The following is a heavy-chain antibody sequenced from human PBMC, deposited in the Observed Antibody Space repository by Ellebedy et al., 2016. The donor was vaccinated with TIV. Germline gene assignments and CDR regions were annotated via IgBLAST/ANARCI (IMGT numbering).Heavy chain of an antibody. J-gene: IGHJ6*02. CDR2: ISYDGSNK. CDR1: GFTFSSYA. Sequence: GESLKISCAASGFTFSSYAMHWVRQAPGKGLEWVAVISYDGSNKYYADSVKGRFTISRDNSKNTLYLQMNSLRAEDTAVYYCARDYYDSSGPWGMDVWGQGTTVTVSS. D-gene: IGHD3-22*01. CDR3: ARDYYDSSGPWGMDV. V-gene: IGHV3-30*01.